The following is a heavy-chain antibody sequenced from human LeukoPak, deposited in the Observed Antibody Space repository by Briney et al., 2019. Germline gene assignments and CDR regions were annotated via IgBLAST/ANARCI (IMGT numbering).Heavy chain of an antibody. CDR2: IYSGGNT. V-gene: IGHV3-66*01. CDR3: ARDLGYSSGPNY. D-gene: IGHD6-19*01. Sequence: GGSLRLSCAASGFTFSRNYMSWVRQAPGKGLECVSVIYSGGNTYYTDSVKGRFTISRDNSKNTLYLQMNSLRAEDTAVYYCARDLGYSSGPNYWGQGTRVTVSS. J-gene: IGHJ4*02. CDR1: GFTFSRNY.